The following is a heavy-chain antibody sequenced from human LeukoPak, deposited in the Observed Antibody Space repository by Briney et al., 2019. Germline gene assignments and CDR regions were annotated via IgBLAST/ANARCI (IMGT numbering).Heavy chain of an antibody. J-gene: IGHJ4*02. CDR3: ARGGDFWSGYAVYYFDY. V-gene: IGHV4-4*07. CDR2: IYTSGST. Sequence: SETLSLTCTVSGGSISSYYWNWIRQPAGKGLEWIGRIYTSGSTNYNPSLKSRVTMSVDTSKNQFSLNLSSVTAADTAVYYCARGGDFWSGYAVYYFDYWGQGILVTVSS. D-gene: IGHD3-3*01. CDR1: GGSISSYY.